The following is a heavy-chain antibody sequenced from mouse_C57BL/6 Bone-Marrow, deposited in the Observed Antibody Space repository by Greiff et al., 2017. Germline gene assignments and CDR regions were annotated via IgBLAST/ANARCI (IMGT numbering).Heavy chain of an antibody. CDR2: INYDGSST. Sequence: EVQVVESEGGLVQPGSSMKLSCTASGFTFSDYYMAWVRQVPEKGLEWVANINYDGSSTYYLDSLKSRFIISRDNAKNILYLQMSSLKSEDTATYYCARWLLPWYFDVWGTGTTVTVSS. D-gene: IGHD2-3*01. J-gene: IGHJ1*03. CDR3: ARWLLPWYFDV. V-gene: IGHV5-16*01. CDR1: GFTFSDYY.